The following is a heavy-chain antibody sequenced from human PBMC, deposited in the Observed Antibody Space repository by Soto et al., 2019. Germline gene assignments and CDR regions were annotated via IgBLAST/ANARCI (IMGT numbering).Heavy chain of an antibody. Sequence: GESLKISCKGSGFTFSTYYIGWVRQMPGKGLEWMGRIDPSDSYTNYSPSFQGHVTISADKSISTAYLQWSSLKASDTAMYYCARRVTPRFYYDSSGYYQKDAFDIWGQGTMVTVSS. V-gene: IGHV5-10-1*01. CDR2: IDPSDSYT. D-gene: IGHD3-22*01. CDR1: GFTFSTYY. CDR3: ARRVTPRFYYDSSGYYQKDAFDI. J-gene: IGHJ3*02.